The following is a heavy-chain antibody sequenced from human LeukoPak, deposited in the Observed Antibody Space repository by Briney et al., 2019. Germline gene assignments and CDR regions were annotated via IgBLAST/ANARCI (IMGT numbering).Heavy chain of an antibody. Sequence: SETLSLTCTVSGGSISSYYWSWIRQPAGKGLEWIGRIYASGITNYNPPLRSRVTMSVDTSKNQFSLKLSSVTAADTAVYYCAGLGAIQADASDIWGQGTMVTVSS. D-gene: IGHD1-26*01. J-gene: IGHJ3*02. CDR1: GGSISSYY. CDR2: IYASGIT. CDR3: AGLGAIQADASDI. V-gene: IGHV4-4*07.